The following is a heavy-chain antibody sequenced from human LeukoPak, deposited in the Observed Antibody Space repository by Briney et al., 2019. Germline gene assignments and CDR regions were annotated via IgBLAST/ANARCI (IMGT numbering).Heavy chain of an antibody. CDR2: IYYSGST. D-gene: IGHD6-13*01. CDR1: GGSFSGYY. Sequence: SETLSLTCAVYGGSFSGYYWGWIRQPTGKGLEWIGSIYYSGSTYYNPSLKSRATISVDTSKNQFSLKLSSVTAADTAVYYCARQSKGKQLVLHYWGQGTLVTVSS. J-gene: IGHJ4*02. CDR3: ARQSKGKQLVLHY. V-gene: IGHV4-39*01.